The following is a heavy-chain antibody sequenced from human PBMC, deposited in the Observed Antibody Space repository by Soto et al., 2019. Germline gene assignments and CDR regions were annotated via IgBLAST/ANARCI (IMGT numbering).Heavy chain of an antibody. D-gene: IGHD5-12*01. CDR1: GGSISSGDYY. Sequence: ASETLSLTCTVSGGSISSGDYYWSWIRQPPGKGLEWIGYIYYSGSTYYNPSLKSRVTISVDTSKNQFSLKLSSVTAADTAVYYCARDATPTVPGYSGYAEGSWFDPWGQGTLVTVSS. J-gene: IGHJ5*02. CDR3: ARDATPTVPGYSGYAEGSWFDP. CDR2: IYYSGST. V-gene: IGHV4-30-4*01.